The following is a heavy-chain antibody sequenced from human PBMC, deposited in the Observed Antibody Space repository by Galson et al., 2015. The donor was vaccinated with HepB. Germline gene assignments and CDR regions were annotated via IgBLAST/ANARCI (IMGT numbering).Heavy chain of an antibody. CDR3: ARTGSGMLSPFEF. CDR1: GFTFTAFP. D-gene: IGHD3-16*01. V-gene: IGHV3-30*04. J-gene: IGHJ4*02. CDR2: MSYDGNKK. Sequence: SLRLSCAASGFTFTAFPIHWVRQAPGKGLEWLALMSYDGNKKYYADSVKGRFTISRDNSKNTLYLQMSSLRPEDTAVYYCARTGSGMLSPFEFWGQGTLVTVSS.